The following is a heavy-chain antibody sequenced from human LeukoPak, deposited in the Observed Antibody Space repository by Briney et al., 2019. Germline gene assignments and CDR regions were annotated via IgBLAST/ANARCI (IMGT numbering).Heavy chain of an antibody. V-gene: IGHV3-15*01. Sequence: GGSLRLSCSASGFTTSGFTFGKAWMSWVRQAPGKGLEWVGRIKNKDQDKTTDYATPVKGRFTISRDDSASTLHLQMNSLKAEDTAVYYCTTDDGPRSNYYFDYWGQGALVTVSS. J-gene: IGHJ4*02. CDR2: IKNKDQDKTT. D-gene: IGHD2/OR15-2a*01. CDR3: TTDDGPRSNYYFDY. CDR1: GFTFGKAW.